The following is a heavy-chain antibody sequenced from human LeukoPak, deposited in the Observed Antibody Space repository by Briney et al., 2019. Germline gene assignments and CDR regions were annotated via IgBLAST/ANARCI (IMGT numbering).Heavy chain of an antibody. J-gene: IGHJ4*02. CDR2: ISGSGGST. V-gene: IGHV3-23*01. CDR3: VRNWNDVFDY. D-gene: IGHD1-20*01. Sequence: PGGSLRLSCAASGFTFSSYSMNWVRQAPGKGLEWVSAISGSGGSTYYADSVKGRFTISRDNAKNSLYLQMNSLRAEDTAVYYCVRNWNDVFDYWGQGTLVTVSS. CDR1: GFTFSSYS.